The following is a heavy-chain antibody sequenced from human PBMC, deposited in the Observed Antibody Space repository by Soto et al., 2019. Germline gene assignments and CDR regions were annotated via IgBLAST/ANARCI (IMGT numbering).Heavy chain of an antibody. D-gene: IGHD7-27*01. J-gene: IGHJ6*02. CDR2: IKSKTDGGTT. CDR3: TTKFTLGYYGMDV. Sequence: GGSLRLSCAASGFTFSNAGMSWVRQAPGKGLEWVGRIKSKTDGGTTDYAAPVKGRFTISRDDSKNTLYLQMNSLKTEDTAVYYCTTKFTLGYYGMDVWGQGTTVTVSS. CDR1: GFTFSNAG. V-gene: IGHV3-15*01.